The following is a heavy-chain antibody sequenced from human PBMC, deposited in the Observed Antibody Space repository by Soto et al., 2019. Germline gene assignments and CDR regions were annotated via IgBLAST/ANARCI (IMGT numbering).Heavy chain of an antibody. J-gene: IGHJ4*02. Sequence: TSETLSLTCAVSGGSISSSNWWSWVRQPPGKGLEWIGEIYHSGSTNYNPSLKSRVTISVDKSKNQFSLKLSSVTAADTAVYYCARAGKRGYSYGGLDYWGQGTLVTVSS. CDR1: GGSISSSNW. CDR3: ARAGKRGYSYGGLDY. D-gene: IGHD5-18*01. CDR2: IYHSGST. V-gene: IGHV4-4*02.